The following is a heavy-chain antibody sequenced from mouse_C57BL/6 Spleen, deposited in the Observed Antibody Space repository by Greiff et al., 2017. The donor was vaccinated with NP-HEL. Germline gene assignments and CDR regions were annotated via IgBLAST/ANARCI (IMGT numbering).Heavy chain of an antibody. J-gene: IGHJ4*01. CDR1: GFTFSSYT. CDR3: ARKLVVRLYYAMDY. CDR2: ISGGGGNT. V-gene: IGHV5-9*01. D-gene: IGHD6-2*01. Sequence: EVQVVESGGGLVKPGGSLKLSCAASGFTFSSYTMSWVRQTPEKRLEWVATISGGGGNTYYPDSVKGRFTISRGNAKNTLYLQMSSLRSEDTALYYCARKLVVRLYYAMDYWGQGTSVTVSS.